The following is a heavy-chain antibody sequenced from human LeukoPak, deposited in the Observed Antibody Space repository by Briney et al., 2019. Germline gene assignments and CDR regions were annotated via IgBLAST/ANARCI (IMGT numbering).Heavy chain of an antibody. CDR2: IIPIFGTA. CDR3: AREPSTYYYGSGSRPGENWFDP. J-gene: IGHJ5*02. CDR1: GGTFSSYA. D-gene: IGHD3-10*01. V-gene: IGHV1-69*06. Sequence: SVKVSCKASGGTFSSYAISWVRQAPGQGLEWMGGIIPIFGTANYAQKFQGRVTITADKSTSTAYMELSSLRSEDTAVYYCAREPSTYYYGSGSRPGENWFDPWGQGALVTVSS.